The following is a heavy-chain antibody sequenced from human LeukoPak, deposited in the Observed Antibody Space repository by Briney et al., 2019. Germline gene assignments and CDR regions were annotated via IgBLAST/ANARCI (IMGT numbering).Heavy chain of an antibody. Sequence: PGGSLRVSCSASGFTFSKSKIYWVRQAPGKGLEYVSAITDNGLRTYYVDSVRGRFTISRDNSKNTVYLQMSSLRPEDTAVYYCAKRRLGADSTGDFDYWGQGTLVTVSS. CDR3: AKRRLGADSTGDFDY. J-gene: IGHJ4*02. CDR1: GFTFSKSK. CDR2: ITDNGLRT. V-gene: IGHV3-64*03. D-gene: IGHD1-26*01.